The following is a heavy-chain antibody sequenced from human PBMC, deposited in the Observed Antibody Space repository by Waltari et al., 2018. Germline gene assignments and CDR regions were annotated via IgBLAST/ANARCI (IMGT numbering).Heavy chain of an antibody. CDR2: ISGRTTSA. D-gene: IGHD6-13*01. CDR1: GFTFTSNA. J-gene: IGHJ4*02. CDR3: ARVPGSSWFFDY. V-gene: IGHV3-23*01. Sequence: EVQLLESGGGLVQPGGSLRLSCAASGFTFTSNAMSWVRQAPGKGLEWVSAISGRTTSAYYADSVKGRFTISRDNSRDTLYLQMNSLRVEDTAVYYCARVPGSSWFFDYWGQGSLVTVSS.